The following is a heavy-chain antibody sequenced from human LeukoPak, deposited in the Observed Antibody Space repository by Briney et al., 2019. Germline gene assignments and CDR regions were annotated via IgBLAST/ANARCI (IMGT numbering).Heavy chain of an antibody. CDR2: MNPNSGNT. J-gene: IGHJ3*02. CDR1: GYTFTSYD. D-gene: IGHD3-3*01. Sequence: GASVKVSCKASGYTFTSYDINWVRQATGQGLEWMGWMNPNSGNTGYAQKFQGRVTITRNTSISTAYMELSSLRSEDTAVYYCARGRITIFRVETVDIWGQGTMVTVSS. V-gene: IGHV1-8*03. CDR3: ARGRITIFRVETVDI.